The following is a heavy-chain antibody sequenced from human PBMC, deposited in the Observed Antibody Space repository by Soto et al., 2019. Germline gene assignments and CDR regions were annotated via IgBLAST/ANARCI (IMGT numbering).Heavy chain of an antibody. CDR3: ARNWDCYGSSVPYPNWFDP. D-gene: IGHD3-22*01. CDR2: IIPIFGTA. J-gene: IGHJ5*02. V-gene: IGHV1-69*13. Sequence: SVKVSCKASGGTFSSYAISWVRQAPGQGLEWMGGIIPIFGTANYAQKFQGRVTITADESTSTAYMELSSLRSEDTAVYYCARNWDCYGSSVPYPNWFDPWGQGTLVTVSS. CDR1: GGTFSSYA.